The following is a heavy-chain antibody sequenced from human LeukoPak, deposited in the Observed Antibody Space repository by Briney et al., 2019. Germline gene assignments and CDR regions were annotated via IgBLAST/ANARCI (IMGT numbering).Heavy chain of an antibody. Sequence: GESLKISCKGSGYSFTSHWIGWVPQMPGQGLEWMGINYLGDSDNRHSPSFQGQVTISADKSITTAYLQWSSLRASDTDMYYCARPANRGDAFDIWGQGTMVTVSS. V-gene: IGHV5-51*01. CDR1: GYSFTSHW. D-gene: IGHD2/OR15-2a*01. J-gene: IGHJ3*02. CDR3: ARPANRGDAFDI. CDR2: NYLGDSDN.